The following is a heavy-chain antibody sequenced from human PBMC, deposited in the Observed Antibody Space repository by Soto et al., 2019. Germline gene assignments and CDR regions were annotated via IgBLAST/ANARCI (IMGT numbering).Heavy chain of an antibody. CDR3: ARDQERGVAVAFGIDY. J-gene: IGHJ4*02. D-gene: IGHD6-19*01. V-gene: IGHV1-3*01. CDR2: INAGNGNT. Sequence: QVQLVQSGAEVKKPGASVKVSCKASRYTFTSYAMHWVRQAPGQRLEWMGWINAGNGNTKYSQKFQGRVTITRDTSASTAYMELSSLRSEDTAVYYCARDQERGVAVAFGIDYWGQGTLVTVSS. CDR1: RYTFTSYA.